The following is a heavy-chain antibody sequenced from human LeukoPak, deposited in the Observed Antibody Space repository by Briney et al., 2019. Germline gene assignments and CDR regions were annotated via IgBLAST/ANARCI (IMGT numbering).Heavy chain of an antibody. D-gene: IGHD3-10*01. CDR2: IYSGGST. CDR1: GFTVSSNY. V-gene: IGHV3-66*01. Sequence: GGSLRLSCAASGFTVSSNYMSWVRQAPGKGLERVSVIYSGGSTYYADSVKGRFTISRDNSKNTLYLQMNSLRAEDTAVYYCARDTRPDYYGSGSYNWGQGTLVTVSS. J-gene: IGHJ4*02. CDR3: ARDTRPDYYGSGSYN.